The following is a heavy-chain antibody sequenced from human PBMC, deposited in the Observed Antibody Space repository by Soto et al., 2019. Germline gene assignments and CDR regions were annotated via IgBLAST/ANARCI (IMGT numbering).Heavy chain of an antibody. CDR1: GGSVSSVNYY. Sequence: PSETLSLPRTVSGGSVSSVNYYWSLIRQPPGKGLEWIGYIYYSGSTNYNPSLKSRVTISVETSKNQFSLKLRSVTAADTAVYYCARGGTRTAVAMDSWGPGTVVTVSS. CDR2: IYYSGST. J-gene: IGHJ4*02. D-gene: IGHD1-1*01. V-gene: IGHV4-61*01. CDR3: ARGGTRTAVAMDS.